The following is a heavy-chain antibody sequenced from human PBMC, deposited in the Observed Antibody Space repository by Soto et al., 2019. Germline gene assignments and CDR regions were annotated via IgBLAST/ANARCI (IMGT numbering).Heavy chain of an antibody. J-gene: IGHJ4*02. CDR2: ISGSGGTT. CDR3: AKFFVETGGSSGWPWSFHY. V-gene: IGHV3-23*01. CDR1: GFTFSSYA. Sequence: PGGSLRLSCAASGFTFSSYAMSWVRQAPGQGLDWVSAISGSGGTTYYADSVKGRFTISRDNSKNTLSLPMNSLRAEDTAVYYCAKFFVETGGSSGWPWSFHYWGQGTLVTVPS. D-gene: IGHD6-25*01.